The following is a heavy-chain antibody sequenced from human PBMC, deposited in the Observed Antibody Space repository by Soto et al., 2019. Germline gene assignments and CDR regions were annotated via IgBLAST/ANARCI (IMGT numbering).Heavy chain of an antibody. CDR2: IWNDGNGY. J-gene: IGHJ6*02. Sequence: QVQLVESGGGVVQPGRSLRLACAASGFTLNNYGMHWVRQAPGKGLEWVAVIWNDGNGYYYANSVKGRFTISRDNSKNTVYLQMSSLRAEDTAVYYCARRQISPPTRGAASARGGMDVWGQGTTVTVSS. V-gene: IGHV3-33*01. CDR3: ARRQISPPTRGAASARGGMDV. CDR1: GFTLNNYG. D-gene: IGHD6-13*01.